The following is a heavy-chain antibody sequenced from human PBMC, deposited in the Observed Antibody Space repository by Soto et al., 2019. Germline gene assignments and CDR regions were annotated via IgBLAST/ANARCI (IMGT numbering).Heavy chain of an antibody. Sequence: QVQLVQSGAEVKKPGASVKVSCKASGYTFTSYGISWVRQAPGQGLAWMGWISAYNGNTNYAQKLQGRVTMTTDTSTSKAYMERRSLRADDTAVYYGARDGTGLGLSYYYYGMDVLGQGTTVTVSS. CDR3: ARDGTGLGLSYYYYGMDV. CDR2: ISAYNGNT. CDR1: GYTFTSYG. V-gene: IGHV1-18*01. J-gene: IGHJ6*02.